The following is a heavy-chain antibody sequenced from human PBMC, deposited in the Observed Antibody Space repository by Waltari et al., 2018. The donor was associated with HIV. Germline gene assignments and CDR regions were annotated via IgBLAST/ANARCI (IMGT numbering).Heavy chain of an antibody. CDR1: GYTFSSHD. CDR3: ARGIEVAGTEFQH. D-gene: IGHD6-19*01. J-gene: IGHJ1*01. V-gene: IGHV1-8*01. Sequence: QVQLVQSGAEVKKPGASVKVSCKASGYTFSSHDINWVRQATGQGLEWMGWMNPNSGNTGYAQKFQGRVRMTRNTSISTAYMEMSSLRSEDTAVYYCARGIEVAGTEFQHWGQGTLVTVSS. CDR2: MNPNSGNT.